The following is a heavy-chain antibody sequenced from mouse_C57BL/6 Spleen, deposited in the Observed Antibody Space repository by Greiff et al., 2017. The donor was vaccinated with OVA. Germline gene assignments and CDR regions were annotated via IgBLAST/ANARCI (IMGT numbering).Heavy chain of an antibody. D-gene: IGHD2-4*01. J-gene: IGHJ4*01. Sequence: EVQLKESGGGLVKPGGSLKLSCAASGFTFSDYGMHWVRQAPEKGLEWVAYISSGSSTIYYADTVKGRFTIHRDNAKNPLCLQMTSLRSEDTAMYYCARLYYEYDDGYYYAMDYGGQVTSVTVSS. CDR2: ISSGSSTI. CDR3: ARLYYEYDDGYYYAMDY. V-gene: IGHV5-17*01. CDR1: GFTFSDYG.